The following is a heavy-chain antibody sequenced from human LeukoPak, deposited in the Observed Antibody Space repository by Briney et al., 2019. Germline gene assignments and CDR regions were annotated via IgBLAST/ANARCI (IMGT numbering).Heavy chain of an antibody. CDR3: AREKNYYYGMDV. J-gene: IGHJ6*02. CDR2: IYSGGST. CDR1: GFTVSSNY. Sequence: GGSLRLSCAASGFTVSSNYMSWVRQAPGKGLEWVSVIYSGGSTYYADSVKGRFTISRDNSKNTLYLQMNSLRAEDTAVYCCAREKNYYYGMDVWGQGTTVTVSS. V-gene: IGHV3-53*01.